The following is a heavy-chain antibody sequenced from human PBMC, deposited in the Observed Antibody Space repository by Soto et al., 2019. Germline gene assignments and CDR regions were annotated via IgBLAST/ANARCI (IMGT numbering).Heavy chain of an antibody. CDR2: IIPILGIA. CDR1: GGTFSSYT. J-gene: IGHJ3*02. D-gene: IGHD2-2*01. CDR3: AREYCSSTSCTGFDI. V-gene: IGHV1-69*04. Sequence: SVKVSCKASGGTFSSYTISWVRQAPGQGLEWMGRIIPILGIANYAQKFQGRVTITADKSTSTAYMELSSLRSEDTAVYYCAREYCSSTSCTGFDIWGQGTMVTVSS.